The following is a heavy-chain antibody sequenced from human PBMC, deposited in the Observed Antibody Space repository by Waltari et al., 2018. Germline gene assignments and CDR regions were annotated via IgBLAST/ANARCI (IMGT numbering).Heavy chain of an antibody. V-gene: IGHV1-3*01. CDR1: GYTFPSYA. CDR3: ASGDYGRSAFDI. D-gene: IGHD4-17*01. Sequence: QVQLVQSGAEVKKPGASVKVSCKASGYTFPSYAMHWVRQAPGQRLEWMGWINAGNGNTKYSQKFQGRVTITADESTSTAYMELSSLRSEDTAVYYCASGDYGRSAFDIWGQGTMVTVSS. CDR2: INAGNGNT. J-gene: IGHJ3*02.